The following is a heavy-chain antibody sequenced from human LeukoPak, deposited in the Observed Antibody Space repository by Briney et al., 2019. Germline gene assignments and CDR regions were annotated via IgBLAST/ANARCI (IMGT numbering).Heavy chain of an antibody. V-gene: IGHV3-30*02. Sequence: GGSLRLSCAASGFTFSSYGMHWVRQAPGKGLEWVAFIRYDGSNKYHADSVKGRFTISRDNSKNTPYLQMNSLRAEDTAVYYCAKDKPEWYNWKNWFDPWGQGTLVTVSS. CDR2: IRYDGSNK. D-gene: IGHD1-20*01. CDR3: AKDKPEWYNWKNWFDP. CDR1: GFTFSSYG. J-gene: IGHJ5*02.